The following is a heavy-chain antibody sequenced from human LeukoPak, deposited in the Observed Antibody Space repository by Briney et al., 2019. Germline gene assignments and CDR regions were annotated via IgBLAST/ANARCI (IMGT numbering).Heavy chain of an antibody. CDR1: GFIFSSYA. CDR2: ISYDGSNK. J-gene: IGHJ4*02. Sequence: PGRSLRLSCAASGFIFSSYAMHWVRQAPGKGLEWVAVISYDGSNKYYADSVKGRFTISRDNSKNTLYLQMSSLRVEDTAVYYCARGYSSRAGTTDCCPLDYWGQGILVTVSS. D-gene: IGHD2-21*02. CDR3: ARGYSSRAGTTDCCPLDY. V-gene: IGHV3-30*14.